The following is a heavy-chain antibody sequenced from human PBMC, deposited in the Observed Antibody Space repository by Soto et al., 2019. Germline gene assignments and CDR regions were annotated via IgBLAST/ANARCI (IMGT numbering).Heavy chain of an antibody. CDR3: ARRYGDYGLDY. J-gene: IGHJ4*02. CDR2: IYYNGNT. V-gene: IGHV4-59*01. D-gene: IGHD4-17*01. Sequence: QVQLQESGPGLVKPSETLALTCTVSGGSISGYYWSWIRQPPGKGLEWIGNIYYNGNTKYNPSLRSXXTXSXXTSKNQFSLKVSSVTAADTAVYYCARRYGDYGLDYWGQGTLVTVSS. CDR1: GGSISGYY.